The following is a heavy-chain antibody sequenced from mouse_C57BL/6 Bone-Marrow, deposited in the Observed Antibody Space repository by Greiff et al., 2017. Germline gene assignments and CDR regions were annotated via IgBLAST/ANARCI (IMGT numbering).Heavy chain of an antibody. D-gene: IGHD2-2*01. CDR2: IWSGGST. CDR3: DRKKDWFYAMDY. Sequence: VQLQQSGPGLVQPSQSLSITCTVSGFSLTSYCVHWVRQSPGKGLEWLGVIWSGGSTDYNAAFISRLSISNDNSKSQVFFQMNSQQADDTAIYYCDRKKDWFYAMDYWGQGTSVTVSS. J-gene: IGHJ4*01. V-gene: IGHV2-2*01. CDR1: GFSLTSYC.